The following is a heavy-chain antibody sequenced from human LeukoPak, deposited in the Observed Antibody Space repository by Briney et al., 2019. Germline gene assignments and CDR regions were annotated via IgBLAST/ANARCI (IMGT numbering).Heavy chain of an antibody. V-gene: IGHV3-53*01. D-gene: IGHD6-6*01. CDR2: IYSGGST. CDR3: ARAEGSSTFDY. J-gene: IGHJ4*02. CDR1: GFPFSSYA. Sequence: PGGSLRLSCAASGFPFSSYAMSWVRQAPGKGLEWVSVIYSGGSTYYADSVKGRFTISRDNSKNTLYLQMNSLRAEDTAVYYCARAEGSSTFDYWGQGTLVTVSS.